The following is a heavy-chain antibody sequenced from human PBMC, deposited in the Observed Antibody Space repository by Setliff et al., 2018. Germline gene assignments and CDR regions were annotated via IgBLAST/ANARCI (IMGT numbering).Heavy chain of an antibody. D-gene: IGHD1-26*01. Sequence: ASVKVSCKASGYTFTSYAMHWVRQAPGQRLEWMGGIIPIFGTANYAQKFQGRVAITADESTSTAYMELSSLRSEDTAVYYCARDRWPSGSDYWGQGTLVTVSS. CDR3: ARDRWPSGSDY. V-gene: IGHV1-69*13. CDR2: IIPIFGTA. J-gene: IGHJ4*02. CDR1: GYTFTSYA.